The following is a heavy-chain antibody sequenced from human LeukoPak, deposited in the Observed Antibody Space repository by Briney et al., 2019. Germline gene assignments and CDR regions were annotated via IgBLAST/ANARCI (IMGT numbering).Heavy chain of an antibody. CDR3: AKESYGGWSLFYFQH. J-gene: IGHJ1*01. CDR1: GFTFSSYA. CDR2: ISGSGGST. Sequence: GGSLRLSCAASGFTFSSYAMSWVRQAPGKGLEWVSAISGSGGSTYYADSVKGRFTISRDNSKNTPYLQMNSLRAEDTAVYYCAKESYGGWSLFYFQHWGQGTLVTVSS. D-gene: IGHD6-19*01. V-gene: IGHV3-23*01.